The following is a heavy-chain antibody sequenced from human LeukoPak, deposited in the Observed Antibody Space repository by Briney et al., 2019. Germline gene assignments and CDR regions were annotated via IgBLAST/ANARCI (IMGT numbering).Heavy chain of an antibody. V-gene: IGHV1-69*06. Sequence: SVKVSCKASGGTFSSYAISWVRQAPGQGLEWMGGIIPIFGTANYAQKFQGRVTITADKSTSTAYMELSSLRSEDTAVYYCAREFYCSGGSCYSNWFDPWGQGTLVTVSS. J-gene: IGHJ5*02. CDR3: AREFYCSGGSCYSNWFDP. CDR1: GGTFSSYA. CDR2: IIPIFGTA. D-gene: IGHD2-15*01.